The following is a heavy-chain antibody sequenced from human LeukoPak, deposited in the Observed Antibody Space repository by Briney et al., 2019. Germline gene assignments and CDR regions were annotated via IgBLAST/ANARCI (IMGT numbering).Heavy chain of an antibody. V-gene: IGHV3-33*01. D-gene: IGHD5-18*01. Sequence: PGGSLRLSCAASGFTFSSYGTLWVRQAPGKGLEWVAVIWYDGSNKYYADSVKGRFTISRDNSKNTLYLQMKSLSAEDTAVYYCAMWIKVWTFDYWGQGTLITVSS. CDR3: AMWIKVWTFDY. CDR1: GFTFSSYG. J-gene: IGHJ4*02. CDR2: IWYDGSNK.